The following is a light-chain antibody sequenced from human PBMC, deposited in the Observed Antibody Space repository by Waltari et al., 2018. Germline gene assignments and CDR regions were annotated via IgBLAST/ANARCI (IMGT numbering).Light chain of an antibody. CDR1: QSVNSN. CDR3: HQYNDWPRT. V-gene: IGKV3-15*01. CDR2: RAS. J-gene: IGKJ1*01. Sequence: EIVMTQSPATLSVSPGERATLSCRASQSVNSNLAWYQQKPGQAPRLLIYRASTRATGFPARFSGSGSGTEFTLTISSLQPEDFAVYHCHQYNDWPRTFGQGTKVEIK.